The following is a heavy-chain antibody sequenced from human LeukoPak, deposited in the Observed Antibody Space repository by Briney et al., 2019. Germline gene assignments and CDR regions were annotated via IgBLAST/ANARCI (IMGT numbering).Heavy chain of an antibody. CDR2: IIPIFGTA. D-gene: IGHD2-2*01. J-gene: IGHJ6*02. CDR1: GGTFSSYA. CDR3: ARGKAPIHIVVVPAASKGGDYYYYYGMDV. Sequence: WASVTVSCKASGGTFSSYAISWVRQAPGQGLEWMGGIIPIFGTANYAQKFQGRVTITADESTSTAYMELSSLRSEDTAVYYCARGKAPIHIVVVPAASKGGDYYYYYGMDVWGQGTTVTVSS. V-gene: IGHV1-69*01.